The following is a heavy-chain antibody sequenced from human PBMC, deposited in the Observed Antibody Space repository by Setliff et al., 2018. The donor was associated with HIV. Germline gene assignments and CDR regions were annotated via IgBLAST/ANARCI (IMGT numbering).Heavy chain of an antibody. V-gene: IGHV1-2*06. CDR2: IIPNSGVT. J-gene: IGHJ4*02. CDR1: GYTFTDYY. Sequence: ASVKVSCKASGYTFTDYYIHWVRQAPGQGLEWMGRIIPNSGVTNYAQKFQGRVTMTRNTSISTAYMELSSLRSEDTAVYYCARARFLEWLPDYWGQGTLVTVSS. CDR3: ARARFLEWLPDY. D-gene: IGHD3-3*01.